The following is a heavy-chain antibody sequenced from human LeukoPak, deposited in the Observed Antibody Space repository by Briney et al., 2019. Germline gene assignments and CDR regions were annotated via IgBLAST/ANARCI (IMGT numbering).Heavy chain of an antibody. V-gene: IGHV4-30-4*01. CDR3: ARGYGDYEGYYFDY. Sequence: PSQTLSLTCTVSGGSISSGDYYWSWIRQPPGKGLEWIGYIYYSGSTYYNPSLKSRVTISVDTSKNQFSLKLSSVTAADTAVYYCARGYGDYEGYYFDYWGQGNLVTVSS. D-gene: IGHD4-17*01. J-gene: IGHJ4*02. CDR1: GGSISSGDYY. CDR2: IYYSGST.